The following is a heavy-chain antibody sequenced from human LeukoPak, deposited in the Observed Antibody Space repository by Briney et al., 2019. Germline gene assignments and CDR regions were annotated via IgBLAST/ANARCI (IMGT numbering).Heavy chain of an antibody. CDR3: AKDYFDSSGYYYVGDY. J-gene: IGHJ4*02. D-gene: IGHD3-22*01. CDR1: GFAFSSYG. Sequence: GGSLRLSCAASGFAFSSYGMHWVRQAPGKGLEWAAVISHDGSNKYYADSVKGRFTISRDNSKNTLYLQMDSLRAEDTAVYYCAKDYFDSSGYYYVGDYWGQGTLVTVSS. V-gene: IGHV3-30*18. CDR2: ISHDGSNK.